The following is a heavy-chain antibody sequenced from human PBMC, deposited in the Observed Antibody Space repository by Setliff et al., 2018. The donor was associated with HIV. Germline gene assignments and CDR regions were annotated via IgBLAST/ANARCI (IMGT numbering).Heavy chain of an antibody. CDR2: IYYSGST. CDR3: ARVPSAGVRGRPDLYHWFDP. Sequence: SETLSLTCTVSGGSISSSSYYWGWIRQPPGKGLEWIGSIYYSGSTYYNPSLKSRATISVDMSKNQFSLRLSSVTAADTAVYYCARVPSAGVRGRPDLYHWFDPWGQGTLVTVSS. D-gene: IGHD3-3*01. J-gene: IGHJ5*02. CDR1: GGSISSSSYY. V-gene: IGHV4-39*01.